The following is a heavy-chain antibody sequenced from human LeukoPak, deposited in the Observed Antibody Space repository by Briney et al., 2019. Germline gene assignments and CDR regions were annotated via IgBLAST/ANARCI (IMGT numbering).Heavy chain of an antibody. D-gene: IGHD3-3*01. CDR3: ANEVTIFGVVNDY. CDR2: ISYDGSDK. Sequence: GGSLRLSCAASGFTFSNYAMHWVRQAPGKGLEWVAFISYDGSDKYYADSVKGRFTISRDNSKNTLYLQMNSLRAEDTAVYYCANEVTIFGVVNDYWGQGTLVTVSS. V-gene: IGHV3-30*04. CDR1: GFTFSNYA. J-gene: IGHJ4*02.